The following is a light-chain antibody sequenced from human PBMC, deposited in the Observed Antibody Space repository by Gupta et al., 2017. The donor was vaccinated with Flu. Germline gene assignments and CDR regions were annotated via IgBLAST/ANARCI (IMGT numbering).Light chain of an antibody. J-gene: IGKJ4*01. V-gene: IGKV4-1*01. CDR3: QQYNRTPIT. CDR1: QSLLYSSNNKNC. Sequence: DIVMTQSPDSLAVSLGERATINCKSSQSLLYSSNNKNCLAWYQQKPGQPPKLLIYWASTRESGVPDRFSGSGSGTEFTLTISSLQTEDVAVYYCQQYNRTPITFGGGTKVEIK. CDR2: WAS.